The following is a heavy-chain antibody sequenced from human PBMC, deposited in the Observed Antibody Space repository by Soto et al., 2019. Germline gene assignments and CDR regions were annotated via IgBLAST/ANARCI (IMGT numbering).Heavy chain of an antibody. J-gene: IGHJ6*02. CDR2: TYYRSKWYN. CDR3: ARAGGGDSSSSYYYYYGMDV. Sequence: KQSPTLSLTCAISGDSVSSNSAAWNWIRQSPSRGLEWLGRTYYRSKWYNDYAVSVKSRITINPDTSKNQFSLQLNSVTPEDTAVYYCARAGGGDSSSSYYYYYGMDVWGQGTTVTVSS. D-gene: IGHD6-6*01. CDR1: GDSVSSNSAA. V-gene: IGHV6-1*01.